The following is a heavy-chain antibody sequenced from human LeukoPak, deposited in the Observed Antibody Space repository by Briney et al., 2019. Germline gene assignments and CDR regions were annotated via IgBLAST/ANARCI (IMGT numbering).Heavy chain of an antibody. CDR1: GGSISSGNFL. V-gene: IGHV4-61*02. D-gene: IGHD6-13*01. CDR3: ARGIPGIPASEIPL. Sequence: SQTLSLTCTVSGGSISSGNFLWSWIRQPAEKGLEWLGRVSGSGTTYYSPSLEDRITISLDTSRNQFSLHLSSVTAADTAVYYCARGIPGIPASEIPLWGQGTLVSVSS. CDR2: VSGSGTT. J-gene: IGHJ4*02.